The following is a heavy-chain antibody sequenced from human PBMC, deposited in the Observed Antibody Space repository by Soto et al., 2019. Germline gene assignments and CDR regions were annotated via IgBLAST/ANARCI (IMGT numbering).Heavy chain of an antibody. Sequence: GESLKISFEGSGYNFTTYWIGWVRQMPGKGLEWMGIIYPDDSDTRYSPSFQGQVTISADKSINTAYLQWNSLKASDTAMYYCARPDSGYSYGIDSWGQGTLVTVSS. V-gene: IGHV5-51*01. J-gene: IGHJ4*02. CDR1: GYNFTTYW. CDR2: IYPDDSDT. D-gene: IGHD5-18*01. CDR3: ARPDSGYSYGIDS.